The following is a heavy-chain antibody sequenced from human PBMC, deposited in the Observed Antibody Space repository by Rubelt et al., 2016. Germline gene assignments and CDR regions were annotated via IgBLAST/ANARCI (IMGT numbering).Heavy chain of an antibody. V-gene: IGHV4-59*08. CDR2: IYYSGST. J-gene: IGHJ3*02. D-gene: IGHD4-11*01. CDR3: ARHRDYSNHALDI. Sequence: GYIYYSGSTNYNPSLKSRVTISVDTSKNQFSLKLSSVTAADTAVYCRARHRDYSNHALDIWGQGTMVTVSS.